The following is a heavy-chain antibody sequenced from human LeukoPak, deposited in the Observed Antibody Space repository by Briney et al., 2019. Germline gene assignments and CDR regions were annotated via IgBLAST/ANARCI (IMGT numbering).Heavy chain of an antibody. CDR2: IHYTGGT. D-gene: IGHD3-22*01. J-gene: IGHJ4*02. CDR1: GGSIRSHY. V-gene: IGHV4-59*11. Sequence: PSETLSLTCTVSGGSIRSHYWSWIRQPPGKGLEWMGYIHYTGGTNSNPSLKSRVTISVDTSKNQVSLKLRSVTAADTAVYYCARESYDSSGYVDYWGQGTLVTVSS. CDR3: ARESYDSSGYVDY.